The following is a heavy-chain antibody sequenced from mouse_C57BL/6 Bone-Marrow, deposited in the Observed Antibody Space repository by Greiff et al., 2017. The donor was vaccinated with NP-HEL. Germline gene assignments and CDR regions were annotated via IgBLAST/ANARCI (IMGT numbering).Heavy chain of an antibody. CDR2: IYPGSGNT. J-gene: IGHJ3*01. Sequence: QVQLKESGAELVRPGASVKLSCKASGYTFTDYYINWVKQRPGQGLEWIARIYPGSGNTYYNEKFKGKATLTAEKSSSTAYMQLSSLPSEDSAVYFCARSGWLPFAYWGQGTLVTVSA. V-gene: IGHV1-76*01. CDR1: GYTFTDYY. D-gene: IGHD2-3*01. CDR3: ARSGWLPFAY.